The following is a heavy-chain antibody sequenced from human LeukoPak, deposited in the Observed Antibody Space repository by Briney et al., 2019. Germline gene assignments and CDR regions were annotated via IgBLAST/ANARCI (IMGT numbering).Heavy chain of an antibody. J-gene: IGHJ6*04. Sequence: GGSQRLSCATSGHTVSTNYMSWVRQTPGKGLELVALIYSDGTTHYAGSVRGRFTISRDNSKNTVDLQMNSLRDEDTAIYYCARRTGRYFGSGSAYGMDVWGGGTTVTVSS. CDR3: ARRTGRYFGSGSAYGMDV. V-gene: IGHV3-53*03. CDR1: GHTVSTNY. D-gene: IGHD3-10*01. CDR2: IYSDGTT.